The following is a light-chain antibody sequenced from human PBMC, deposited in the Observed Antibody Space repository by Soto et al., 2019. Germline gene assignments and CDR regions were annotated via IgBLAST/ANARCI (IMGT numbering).Light chain of an antibody. J-gene: IGKJ2*01. CDR1: QSVSSSY. CDR3: QQYGTNPGYT. V-gene: IGKV3-20*01. Sequence: EIVLTQSPGTLSLSPGERATLSCRASQSVSSSYLAWYQQKPGQAPRLLIYGASSRATGIPDRFSGSGSGTDFTLTISRLEPEDFAVYYCQQYGTNPGYTFGQGTKLEIK. CDR2: GAS.